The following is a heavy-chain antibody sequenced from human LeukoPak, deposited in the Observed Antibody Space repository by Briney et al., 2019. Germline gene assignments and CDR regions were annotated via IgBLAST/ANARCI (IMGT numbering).Heavy chain of an antibody. J-gene: IGHJ3*02. V-gene: IGHV1-2*02. D-gene: IGHD1-7*01. Sequence: ASVTVSCKASGYTFTGYYMHWVRQAPGQGLEWMGWINPNSGGTNYAQKFQGGVTMTRDTSISTAYMELSRLRSDDTAVYYCARGTTGSDAFDIWGQGTMVTVSS. CDR2: INPNSGGT. CDR3: ARGTTGSDAFDI. CDR1: GYTFTGYY.